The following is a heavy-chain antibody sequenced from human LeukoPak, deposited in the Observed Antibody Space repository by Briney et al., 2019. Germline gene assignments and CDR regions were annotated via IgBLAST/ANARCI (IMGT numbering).Heavy chain of an antibody. CDR3: ARGSGNPKYCSSTSCYLTSRY. D-gene: IGHD2-2*01. CDR1: GYTFTSYG. CDR2: ISAYNGNT. J-gene: IGHJ4*02. Sequence: ASVTVSFTASGYTFTSYGISWVRQAPGQGLEWMGWISAYNGNTNYSQKLQGRVTMTTDTSTSTAYMELRSLRSDDTAVYYCARGSGNPKYCSSTSCYLTSRYWGQGTLVTVSS. V-gene: IGHV1-18*01.